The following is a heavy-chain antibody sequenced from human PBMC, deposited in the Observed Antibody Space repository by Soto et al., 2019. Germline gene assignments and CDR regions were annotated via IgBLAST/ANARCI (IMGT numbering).Heavy chain of an antibody. CDR1: GGSISRGGYY. J-gene: IGHJ4*02. D-gene: IGHD3-22*01. V-gene: IGHV4-61*08. CDR3: ARYYYDSSGYYYFDY. Sequence: SETLSLTCTVSGGSISRGGYYWSWLRQPPGKGVDWIGEINHSGSTNYNPSLKSRVTISVDTSKNQFSLKLSSVTAADTAVYYCARYYYDSSGYYYFDYWGQGTLVTVSS. CDR2: INHSGST.